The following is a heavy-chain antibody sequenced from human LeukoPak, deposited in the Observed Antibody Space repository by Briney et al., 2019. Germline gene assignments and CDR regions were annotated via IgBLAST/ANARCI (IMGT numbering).Heavy chain of an antibody. CDR2: INPNFGGT. CDR3: ARGAPTYSMTEVVLSDAFDM. V-gene: IGHV1-2*02. CDR1: GYIFSDYY. D-gene: IGHD3-22*01. J-gene: IGHJ3*02. Sequence: PQASVKVSCKASGYIFSDYYMHWVRQAPGQGLEWMGWINPNFGGTKFAEKFQGRVTMTRDTSISTASMELSRLRSDDTAVYYCARGAPTYSMTEVVLSDAFDMWGQGTMVTVSS.